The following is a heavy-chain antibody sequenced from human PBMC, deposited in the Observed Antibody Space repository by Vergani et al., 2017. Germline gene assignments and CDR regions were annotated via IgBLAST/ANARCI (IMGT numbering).Heavy chain of an antibody. D-gene: IGHD3-16*01. J-gene: IGHJ4*02. CDR1: GYTFTGYY. V-gene: IGHV1-2*02. CDR3: ARMQALGPGGYYFDY. Sequence: QVQLVQSGAEVKKPGASVKVSCKASGYTFTGYYMHWVRQALGQGLEWMGWINPNSGGTNYAQKFQGRVTMTRDTSISTAYMELSRLRSDDTAVYYCARMQALGPGGYYFDYWGQGTLVTVSS. CDR2: INPNSGGT.